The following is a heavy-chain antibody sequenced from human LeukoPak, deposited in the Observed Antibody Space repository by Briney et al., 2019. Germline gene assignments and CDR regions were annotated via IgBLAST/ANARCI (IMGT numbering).Heavy chain of an antibody. V-gene: IGHV3-64*02. CDR3: ARRFAGQLAFVDV. J-gene: IGHJ6*04. CDR2: ISYNGGST. CDR1: GFTFTNYA. D-gene: IGHD3-3*02. Sequence: PGGSLRLSCAASGFTFTNYAMHWVRQTPGKGLEYVSAISYNGGSTYYADSVKGRFTISRDNSKNTLYLQMGSLLPEDMGVYYCARRFAGQLAFVDVWGKGTTVTISS.